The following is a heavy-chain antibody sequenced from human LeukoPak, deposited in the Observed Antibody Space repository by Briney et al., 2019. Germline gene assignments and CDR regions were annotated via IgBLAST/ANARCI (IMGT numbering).Heavy chain of an antibody. CDR2: IYYSGST. D-gene: IGHD6-6*01. CDR3: ARKSSIAARGAFDI. V-gene: IGHV4-31*03. J-gene: IGHJ3*02. CDR1: GGSISSGGYY. Sequence: SQTLSLTCTVSGGSISSGGYYWSWIRQHPGKGLEWIGYIYYSGSTYYNPSLKSRVTISVDKSKNQFSLKLSSVTAADTAVYYCARKSSIAARGAFDIWGQGTMVTVSS.